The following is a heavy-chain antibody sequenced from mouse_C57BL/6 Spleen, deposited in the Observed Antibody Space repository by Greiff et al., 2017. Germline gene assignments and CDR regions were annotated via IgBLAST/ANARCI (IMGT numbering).Heavy chain of an antibody. J-gene: IGHJ2*01. CDR2: ISSGGDYL. CDR1: GFTFSSYA. CDR3: TRLDLYYFDY. Sequence: EVKLMESGEGLVKPGGSLKFSCAASGFTFSSYAMSWVRQTPETRLEWVAYISSGGDYLYYADTVKGRFTISRDNARNTLYLQMSSLKSEDTAMYYFTRLDLYYFDYWGQGTTLTVSS. V-gene: IGHV5-9-1*02.